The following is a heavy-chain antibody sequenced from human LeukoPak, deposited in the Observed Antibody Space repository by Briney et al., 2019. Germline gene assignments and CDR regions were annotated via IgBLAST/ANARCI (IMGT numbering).Heavy chain of an antibody. CDR1: GGSISSYY. D-gene: IGHD2-8*02. J-gene: IGHJ2*01. CDR3: ARTRLVGNTGWYFDL. V-gene: IGHV4-59*01. Sequence: KTSETLSLTCTVSGGSISSYYWSWIRQPPGKGLEWIGYIYYSGSTNYNPSLKSRVTISVDTSKTQFSLKLSSVTAADTAVYYCARTRLVGNTGWYFDLWGRGTLVTVSS. CDR2: IYYSGST.